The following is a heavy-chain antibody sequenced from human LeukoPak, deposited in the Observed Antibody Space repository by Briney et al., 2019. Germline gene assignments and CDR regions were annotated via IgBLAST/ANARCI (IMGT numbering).Heavy chain of an antibody. CDR3: ARDDGGALDVFDV. CDR2: ISYSGNT. J-gene: IGHJ3*01. CDR1: GGSITSFF. V-gene: IGHV4-59*01. Sequence: SETLSLTCTVSGGSITSFFWSWIRQPPGQGLEWIGYISYSGNTNYIPSLKSRVTISVDTSKKQFSLKLSSVTAADTAVYYCARDDGGALDVFDVWGQGTMVTVSS. D-gene: IGHD4-17*01.